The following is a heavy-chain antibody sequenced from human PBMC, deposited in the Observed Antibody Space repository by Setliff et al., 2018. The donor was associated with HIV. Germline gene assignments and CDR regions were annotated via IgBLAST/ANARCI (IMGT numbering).Heavy chain of an antibody. Sequence: GESLKISCKASGYSFSDYWIGWVRQMPGKGLEGMGIIFPDDSDTRYSPSFQGHVTISADKSISTAYLQWSSLKASDTAIYYCARLGDDNSGYYQFWGQGTLVTVS. D-gene: IGHD3-22*01. CDR1: GYSFSDYW. CDR3: ARLGDDNSGYYQF. V-gene: IGHV5-51*01. J-gene: IGHJ4*02. CDR2: IFPDDSDT.